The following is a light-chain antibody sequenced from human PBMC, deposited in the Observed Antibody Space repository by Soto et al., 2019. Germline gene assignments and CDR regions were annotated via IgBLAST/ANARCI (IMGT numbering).Light chain of an antibody. V-gene: IGKV3-20*01. CDR3: QQYGSSPGYT. CDR1: QSVSSSY. CDR2: GAS. J-gene: IGKJ2*01. Sequence: EIVLTQSPGTLSLSPGERATLSCRASQSVSSSYLAWYQQKPGQAPRLLIYGASSRATGIPDRFSGSGSGTDFTLTISRLEPEDFALYYCQQYGSSPGYTFGHGTQLEIK.